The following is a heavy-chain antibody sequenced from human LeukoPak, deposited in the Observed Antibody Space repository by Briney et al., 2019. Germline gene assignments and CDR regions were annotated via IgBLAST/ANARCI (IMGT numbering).Heavy chain of an antibody. Sequence: GGSLRLSCASSGFTFTRYAMSWVRQAPGKGLEWVSVISGSDSSTYYADSVKGRFTISRDNSKNTLYLQMNSLRAEDTAVYYCAKDLDVPAVRPYYYYGMDVWGQGTTVTVSS. J-gene: IGHJ6*02. CDR3: AKDLDVPAVRPYYYYGMDV. CDR1: GFTFTRYA. V-gene: IGHV3-23*01. D-gene: IGHD2-2*01. CDR2: ISGSDSST.